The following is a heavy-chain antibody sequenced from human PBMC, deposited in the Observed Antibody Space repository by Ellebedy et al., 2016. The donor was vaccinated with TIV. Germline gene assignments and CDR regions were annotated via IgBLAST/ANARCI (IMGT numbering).Heavy chain of an antibody. J-gene: IGHJ4*02. CDR3: ARVLSGSYYGAFDY. Sequence: GGSLRLSCAVSGFSFSSHSMNWVRQAPGKGLEWVSSISSSSNYIYYADSVKGRFTISRDNAKNSLYLQINSLRAEDTAVYYWARVLSGSYYGAFDYWGQGMLVTVSS. D-gene: IGHD3-10*01. V-gene: IGHV3-21*01. CDR2: ISSSSNYI. CDR1: GFSFSSHS.